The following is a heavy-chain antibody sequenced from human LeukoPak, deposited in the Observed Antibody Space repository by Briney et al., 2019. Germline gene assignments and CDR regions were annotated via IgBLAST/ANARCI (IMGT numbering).Heavy chain of an antibody. Sequence: PGGSLRLSCAASGFTLSSYGMHWVRQAPGKGLEWVAVISYDGSNKYYADSVKGRFTISRDNSKNTLYLQMNSLRAEDTAVYYCALELDVWGQGTTVTVSS. CDR2: ISYDGSNK. V-gene: IGHV3-30*03. CDR1: GFTLSSYG. CDR3: ALELDV. J-gene: IGHJ6*02.